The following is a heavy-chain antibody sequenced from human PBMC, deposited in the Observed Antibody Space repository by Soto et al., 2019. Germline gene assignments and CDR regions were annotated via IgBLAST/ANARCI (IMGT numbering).Heavy chain of an antibody. J-gene: IGHJ4*02. Sequence: PSETLSLTCSISGGSISGYHWNWIRQTPGKGVEWIGYFHNSGNPKYSSSLKSRVTISVDMSEKQSSLILSSVIAADTAVYWCASMGYPYGSGSYPLDYWGEGTLVTVSS. CDR2: FHNSGNP. CDR1: GGSISGYH. D-gene: IGHD3-10*01. CDR3: ASMGYPYGSGSYPLDY. V-gene: IGHV4-59*01.